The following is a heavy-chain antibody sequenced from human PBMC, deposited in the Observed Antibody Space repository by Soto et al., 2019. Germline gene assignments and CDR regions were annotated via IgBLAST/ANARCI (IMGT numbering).Heavy chain of an antibody. J-gene: IGHJ5*02. Sequence: PSETLSLTCTVSGGSISSYYWSWIRQPPGKGLEWIGYIYYSGSTNYNPSLKSRVTISVDTSKNQFSLKLNSVTAADTAVYYCARVSGSSHHHNMPRPSVWFDPWGQGTLVTVSS. CDR3: ARVSGSSHHHNMPRPSVWFDP. D-gene: IGHD1-26*01. CDR2: IYYSGST. V-gene: IGHV4-59*01. CDR1: GGSISSYY.